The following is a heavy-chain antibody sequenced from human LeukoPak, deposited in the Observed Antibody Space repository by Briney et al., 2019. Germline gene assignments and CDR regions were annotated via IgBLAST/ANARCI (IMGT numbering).Heavy chain of an antibody. D-gene: IGHD3-9*01. CDR1: GDSITSHY. J-gene: IGHJ2*01. CDR3: ARRTSYDTLTGYKYWYFDL. CDR2: IYYTGST. V-gene: IGHV4-59*11. Sequence: PSETLSLTCTVSGDSITSHYWSWIRQPPGKGLEWIGYIYYTGSTNYNPSLKSRVTMSVDTSKNQLSLKLSSVTAADTAIYYCARRTSYDTLTGYKYWYFDLWGRGTLVTVSS.